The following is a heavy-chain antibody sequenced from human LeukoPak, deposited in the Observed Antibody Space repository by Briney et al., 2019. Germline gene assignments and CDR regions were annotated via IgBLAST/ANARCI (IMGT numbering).Heavy chain of an antibody. CDR1: GGSISSGSYF. D-gene: IGHD3-10*01. CDR2: IYTSGNT. CDR3: ARGTKMQWFGPDY. J-gene: IGHJ4*02. V-gene: IGHV4-61*02. Sequence: SQTLSLTCTVSGGSISSGSYFWSWIRQPAGRGLEWIGRIYTSGNTHYNPSLKGRVTISIDTSNNQFSLKLSSVTAADTAVYYCARGTKMQWFGPDYWGQGTLVTVSS.